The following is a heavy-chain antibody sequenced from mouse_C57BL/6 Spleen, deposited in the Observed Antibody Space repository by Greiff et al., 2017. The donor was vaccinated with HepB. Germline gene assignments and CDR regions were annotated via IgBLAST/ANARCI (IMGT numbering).Heavy chain of an antibody. Sequence: VQLQQSGAELVRPGASVTLSCKASGYTFTDYEMHWVKQTPVHGLEWIGAIDPETGGTAYNQKFKGKAILTADKSSSTAYMELRSLTSEDSAVYYCTREAQATPYYFDYWGQGTTRTVSS. CDR2: IDPETGGT. CDR3: TREAQATPYYFDY. J-gene: IGHJ2*01. D-gene: IGHD3-2*02. V-gene: IGHV1-15*01. CDR1: GYTFTDYE.